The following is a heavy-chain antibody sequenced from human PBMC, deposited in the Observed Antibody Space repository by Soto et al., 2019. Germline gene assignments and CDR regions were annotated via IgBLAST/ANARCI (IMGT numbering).Heavy chain of an antibody. D-gene: IGHD3-3*01. CDR3: ARLYYDYV. CDR2: ISYDSDTI. Sequence: PGGFLRLSCAGSGFTFGTYSMNWVRQAAGKGLEWIAYISYDSDTIQYADSVKGRFTISRDNAKNSLYLQMNSLRDEDTAVYYCARLYYDYVWGQGTTVTVSS. J-gene: IGHJ6*02. V-gene: IGHV3-48*02. CDR1: GFTFGTYS.